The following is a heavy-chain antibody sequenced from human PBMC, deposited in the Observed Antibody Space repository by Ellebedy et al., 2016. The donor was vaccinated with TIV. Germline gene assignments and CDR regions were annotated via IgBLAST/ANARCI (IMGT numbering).Heavy chain of an antibody. J-gene: IGHJ3*02. Sequence: SETLSLXXTVSGGSISSSSYYWGWIRQPPGKGLEWIGYIYYSGSTNYNPSLKSRVTISVDTSKNQFSLKLSSVTAADTAVYYCARGWPLELDAFDIWGQGTMVTVSS. CDR3: ARGWPLELDAFDI. V-gene: IGHV4-61*05. CDR1: GGSISSSSYY. D-gene: IGHD1-26*01. CDR2: IYYSGST.